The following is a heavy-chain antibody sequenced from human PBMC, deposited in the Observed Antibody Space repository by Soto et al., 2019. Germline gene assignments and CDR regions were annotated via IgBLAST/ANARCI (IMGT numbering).Heavy chain of an antibody. V-gene: IGHV1-69*08. D-gene: IGHD2-21*01. Sequence: QVQLVQSGAELKKTGSSVKVSCRASGDTFSSYAVNWVRQAPGRGLEWMGRIITVLGTTDYAQNFKGRLTITAEKSTKTVYMELSSLRSEDTAVYSCARRRYCGYDCYHKHYYGMDVWGQGTTVTVAS. J-gene: IGHJ6*02. CDR2: IITVLGTT. CDR3: ARRRYCGYDCYHKHYYGMDV. CDR1: GDTFSSYA.